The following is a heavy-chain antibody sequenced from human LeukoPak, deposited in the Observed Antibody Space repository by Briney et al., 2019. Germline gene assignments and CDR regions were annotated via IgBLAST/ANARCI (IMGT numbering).Heavy chain of an antibody. Sequence: PSETLSLTCTVSGGSISSYYWSWIRQPPGKGLEWIGYIYYSGSTNYNPSLKSRVTISVDTSKNQFSLKLSSVTAADTAVYYCARAGRAYSYGPLDCWGQGTLVTVYS. V-gene: IGHV4-59*01. J-gene: IGHJ4*02. CDR3: ARAGRAYSYGPLDC. CDR2: IYYSGST. CDR1: GGSISSYY. D-gene: IGHD5-18*01.